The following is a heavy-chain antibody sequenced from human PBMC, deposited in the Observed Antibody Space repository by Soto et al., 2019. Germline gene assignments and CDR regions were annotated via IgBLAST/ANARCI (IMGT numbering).Heavy chain of an antibody. Sequence: QVQMVQSGAEVKKPGASVKVSCKASGYSFTSYDINWVRQTTGQGLEWMGWVNPNSGNTDYAQKLQGRVTMTRDTSISTAYLELSSLRSEDTAVYYCARGPFGPEGYVDLWGRGSLVTVSS. CDR2: VNPNSGNT. D-gene: IGHD3-10*01. V-gene: IGHV1-8*01. J-gene: IGHJ2*01. CDR3: ARGPFGPEGYVDL. CDR1: GYSFTSYD.